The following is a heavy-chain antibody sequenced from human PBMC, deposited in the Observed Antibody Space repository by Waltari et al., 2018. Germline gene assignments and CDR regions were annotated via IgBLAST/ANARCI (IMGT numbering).Heavy chain of an antibody. J-gene: IGHJ6*02. V-gene: IGHV1-69*08. D-gene: IGHD2-15*01. Sequence: QVQLVQSGAEVKKPGSSVKVSCKASGGTFSSYTISWVRQAHGQGIEWMGRIIPILGIANYAQKFQGRVTITADKSTSTAYMELSRLRSDDTAVYYCAREIVVVASVDYYYYYGMDVWGQGTTVTVSS. CDR2: IIPILGIA. CDR3: AREIVVVASVDYYYYYGMDV. CDR1: GGTFSSYT.